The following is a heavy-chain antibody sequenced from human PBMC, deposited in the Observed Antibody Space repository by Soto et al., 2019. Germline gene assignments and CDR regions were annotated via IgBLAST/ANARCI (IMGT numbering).Heavy chain of an antibody. J-gene: IGHJ3*02. CDR3: ARVKECSSTSCYARDAFDI. CDR1: GFTFSDHY. D-gene: IGHD2-2*01. Sequence: QVQLVESGGGLVKPGGSLRLSCAASGFTFSDHYMSWIRQAPGKGVEWVSYISSGGSGIYYADSVKGRFTISGDNAKNSLYLQMTSRRAEDTAVYYCARVKECSSTSCYARDAFDIWGQGTMLTVSS. CDR2: ISSGGSGI. V-gene: IGHV3-11*01.